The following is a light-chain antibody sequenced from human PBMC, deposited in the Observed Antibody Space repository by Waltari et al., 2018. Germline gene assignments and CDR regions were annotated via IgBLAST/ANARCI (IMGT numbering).Light chain of an antibody. J-gene: IGKJ2*01. CDR1: QSISSY. V-gene: IGKV1-39*01. Sequence: DIQMTQSPSSLSASVGDRVTTTCRASQSISSYLNWYQQKPGKAPKLLIYAASSLQSGVPSRFSGSGSGTDFTLTISSLQPEDFATYYCQQSYSTPCTFGQGTKLEIK. CDR2: AAS. CDR3: QQSYSTPCT.